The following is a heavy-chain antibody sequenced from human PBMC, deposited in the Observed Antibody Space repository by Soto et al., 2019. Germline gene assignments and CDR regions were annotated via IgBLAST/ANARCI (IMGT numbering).Heavy chain of an antibody. CDR2: IYYSGST. CDR1: GGSITSGGHY. D-gene: IGHD6-6*01. CDR3: AGHYSSSWVYNY. V-gene: IGHV4-31*03. J-gene: IGHJ4*02. Sequence: SETLSLTCTVSGGSITSGGHYWSWIRQRPGKGLEWIGIIYYSGSTSYHPSLNSRVTISLDTSKNQFSLKLSSVTAADTAVYYCAGHYSSSWVYNYWGQGTLVTV.